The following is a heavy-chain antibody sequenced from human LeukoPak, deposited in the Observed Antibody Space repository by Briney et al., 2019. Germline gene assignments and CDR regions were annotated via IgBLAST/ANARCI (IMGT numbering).Heavy chain of an antibody. CDR3: AVHYVLYSNYRWGGAFDI. V-gene: IGHV1-69*05. CDR1: GGTFSSYA. D-gene: IGHD4-11*01. CDR2: IIPIFGTA. Sequence: GASVKVSCKASGGTFSSYAISWVRQAPGQGLEWMGGIIPIFGTANHAQKFQGRVTITTDESTSTAYMELSSLRSEDTAVYYCAVHYVLYSNYRWGGAFDIWGQGTMVTVSS. J-gene: IGHJ3*02.